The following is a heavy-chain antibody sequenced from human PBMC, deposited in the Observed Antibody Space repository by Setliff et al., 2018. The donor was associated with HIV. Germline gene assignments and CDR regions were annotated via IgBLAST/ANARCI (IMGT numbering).Heavy chain of an antibody. CDR1: GFTFSHAW. D-gene: IGHD2-15*01. CDR2: IKSKTDGGTI. Sequence: KTGGSLRLSCAASGFTFSHAWMSWVRQAPGKGLERVAHIKSKTDGGTINYAAAVEGRFTISRDDSKNTLYLQMNSLKTEDTAVYYCASKGRDLYTLEVPGWGQGTLVTVSS. J-gene: IGHJ4*02. V-gene: IGHV3-15*01. CDR3: ASKGRDLYTLEVPG.